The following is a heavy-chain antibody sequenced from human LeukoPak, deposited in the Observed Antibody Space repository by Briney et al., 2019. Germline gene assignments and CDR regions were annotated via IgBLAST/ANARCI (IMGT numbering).Heavy chain of an antibody. Sequence: SVKVSCKASGGTFSSYAISWVRQAPGQGLEWMGGIIPIFGTANYAQKFQGRVTITADKSTSTAYMELSSLRSEDTAVYYCARVRVYCSGGSCYSDARYYYYYMDVWGKGTTVTVSS. CDR2: IIPIFGTA. CDR1: GGTFSSYA. D-gene: IGHD2-15*01. V-gene: IGHV1-69*06. CDR3: ARVRVYCSGGSCYSDARYYYYYMDV. J-gene: IGHJ6*03.